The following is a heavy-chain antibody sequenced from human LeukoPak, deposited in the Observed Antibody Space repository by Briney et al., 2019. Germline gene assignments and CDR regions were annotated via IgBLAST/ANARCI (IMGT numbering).Heavy chain of an antibody. D-gene: IGHD6-19*01. Sequence: SVTVSCKASGYTFTRCYMHWVRQAPGQGLEWMGWINPNSGGTNYAQKFQGRVTINSDTSISTDYMELSRVRSDDTAVYYCARVSGGLVPPHWGQGTLVTVSS. J-gene: IGHJ4*02. CDR3: ARVSGGLVPPH. V-gene: IGHV1-2*02. CDR1: GYTFTRCY. CDR2: INPNSGGT.